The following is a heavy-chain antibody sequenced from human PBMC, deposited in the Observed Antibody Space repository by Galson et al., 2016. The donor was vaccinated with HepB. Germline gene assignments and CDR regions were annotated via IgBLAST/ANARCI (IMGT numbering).Heavy chain of an antibody. V-gene: IGHV3-33*08. J-gene: IGHJ4*02. Sequence: SLRLSCAASGFSFSNCWMSWVRQAPGQGLEWVANIWYDGSRTYYAESVKGRFTISRDNSKNTLFLQMNSLRAEDTAVYYCARVRDGNNWRVQPFDLWGQGTLVTVS. D-gene: IGHD5-24*01. CDR1: GFSFSNCW. CDR3: ARVRDGNNWRVQPFDL. CDR2: IWYDGSRT.